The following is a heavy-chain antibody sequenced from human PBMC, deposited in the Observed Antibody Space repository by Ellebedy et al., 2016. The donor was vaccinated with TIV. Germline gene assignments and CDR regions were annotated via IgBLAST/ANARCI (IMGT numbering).Heavy chain of an antibody. CDR3: ARVGWDLVAASDV. D-gene: IGHD1-26*01. V-gene: IGHV3-33*01. CDR1: GITFRTHN. CDR2: IGHDGSNK. Sequence: PGGSLRLSCTASGITFRTHNLHWVRHAPGKGLEWVAVIGHDGSNKYYAASLEGRFTISRDNSKNKLYLQMNSLRPDGTAVYYCARVGWDLVAASDVWGHGTMVTVSS. J-gene: IGHJ3*01.